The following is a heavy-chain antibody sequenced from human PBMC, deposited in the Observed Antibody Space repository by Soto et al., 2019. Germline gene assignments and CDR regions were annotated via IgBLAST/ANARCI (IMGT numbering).Heavy chain of an antibody. CDR1: GFTFSSYA. D-gene: IGHD3-22*01. CDR3: AYYDSSGYFDY. V-gene: IGHV3-23*01. CDR2: ISGSGGST. J-gene: IGHJ4*02. Sequence: GGSLRLSCAASGFTFSSYAMSWVRQAPGKGLEWVSAISGSGGSTYYANSVKGRFTISGDNSKSALYLQMNSLRAEDTAVYYCAYYDSSGYFDYWGQGTLVTVSS.